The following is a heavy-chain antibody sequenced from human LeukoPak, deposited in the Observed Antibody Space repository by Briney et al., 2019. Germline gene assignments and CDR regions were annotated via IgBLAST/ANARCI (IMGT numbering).Heavy chain of an antibody. CDR3: SYYDISGDGFDV. D-gene: IGHD3-22*01. V-gene: IGHV3-73*01. Sequence: GGSLRLSCAASGFTFSGSAIHWVRQASGKELEWVGRIRSKANNYATAYAASVKGRFTISRDDSKNTAYLQMNSLKTEDTAVYYCSYYDISGDGFDVWGQGTMVTVSS. CDR1: GFTFSGSA. CDR2: IRSKANNYAT. J-gene: IGHJ3*01.